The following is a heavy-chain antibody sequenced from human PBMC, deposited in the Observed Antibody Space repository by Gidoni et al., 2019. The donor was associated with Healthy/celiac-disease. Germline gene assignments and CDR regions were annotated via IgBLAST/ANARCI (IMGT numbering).Heavy chain of an antibody. Sequence: QVQLQESGPGLVKPSETLSLTCAVSGYSISSGYYWGWIRQPPGKGLEWIGSIYHSGSTYYNPSLKSRVTISVDTSKNQFSLKLSSVTAADTAVYYCASGSVTIVYWGQGTLVTVSS. CDR3: ASGSVTIVY. V-gene: IGHV4-38-2*01. CDR1: GYSISSGYY. CDR2: IYHSGST. D-gene: IGHD4-4*01. J-gene: IGHJ4*02.